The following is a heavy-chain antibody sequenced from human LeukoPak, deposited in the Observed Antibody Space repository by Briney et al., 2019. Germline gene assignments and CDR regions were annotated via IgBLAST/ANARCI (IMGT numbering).Heavy chain of an antibody. CDR2: ISYDGSNK. J-gene: IGHJ1*01. CDR3: AKLPSMYCGGDCYTEYFQH. Sequence: GSLRLSCAASGFTFSSYGMHWVRQAPGKGLEWVAVISYDGSNKYYADSVKGRFTISRDNSKNTLYLQMNSLRAEDTAVYYCAKLPSMYCGGDCYTEYFQHWGQGTLVTVSS. CDR1: GFTFSSYG. V-gene: IGHV3-30*18. D-gene: IGHD2-21*02.